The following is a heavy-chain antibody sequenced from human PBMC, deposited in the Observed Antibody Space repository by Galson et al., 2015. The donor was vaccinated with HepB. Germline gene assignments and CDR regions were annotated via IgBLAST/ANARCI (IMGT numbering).Heavy chain of an antibody. V-gene: IGHV3-74*01. CDR1: GFTFSSFW. D-gene: IGHD3-22*01. CDR3: ARAPYYFDSSGYYLTTEYYFDY. Sequence: SLRLSCAASGFTFSSFWMHWVRQLPGKGLVWVSRINSDGSSTDYADSVKGRFTISRDNAKNTLYLQMNSLRAEDTAVYYCARAPYYFDSSGYYLTTEYYFDYWGQGTLVTVSS. CDR2: INSDGSST. J-gene: IGHJ4*02.